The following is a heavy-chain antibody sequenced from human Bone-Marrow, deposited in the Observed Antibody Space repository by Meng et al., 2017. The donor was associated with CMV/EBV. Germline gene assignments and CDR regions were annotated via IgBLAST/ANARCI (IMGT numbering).Heavy chain of an antibody. V-gene: IGHV3-30-3*01. J-gene: IGHJ4*02. D-gene: IGHD3-3*01. CDR3: ARSSGYYYTDY. Sequence: GESLKISCAASGFTFSSYAMHWVRQAPGKGLEWVAVISYDGSDKYYADSVKGRFTISRDNSKNTLYLQMNSLRAEDTAVYYCARSSGYYYTDYWGQGTLVTVSS. CDR2: ISYDGSDK. CDR1: GFTFSSYA.